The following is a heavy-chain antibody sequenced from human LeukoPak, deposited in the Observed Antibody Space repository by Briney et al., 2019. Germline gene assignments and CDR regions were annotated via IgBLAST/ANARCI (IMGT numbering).Heavy chain of an antibody. J-gene: IGHJ6*02. D-gene: IGHD2-21*02. V-gene: IGHV4-59*08. Sequence: SETLSLTCTVSGGSISSYYWSWIRQPPGKGLEWIGYIYYSGSTNYNPSLKSRDTISVDTSKNQFSLKLSSVTAADTAVYYCARAYCGGDCPAPYYYGTDVWGQGTTVTVSS. CDR2: IYYSGST. CDR1: GGSISSYY. CDR3: ARAYCGGDCPAPYYYGTDV.